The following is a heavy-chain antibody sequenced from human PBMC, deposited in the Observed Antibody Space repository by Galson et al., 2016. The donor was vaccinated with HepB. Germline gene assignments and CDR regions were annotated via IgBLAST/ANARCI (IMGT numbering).Heavy chain of an antibody. V-gene: IGHV5-51*01. J-gene: IGHJ4*02. CDR1: AYSFTSYW. CDR2: IYPGDSDV. D-gene: IGHD2/OR15-2a*01. CDR3: TRYLYCDSVICDREGDY. Sequence: QSGAEVKKPGESLKISCKGSAYSFTSYWIGWVRQMPGKGLEWMGIIYPGDSDVRYSPSLQGQVTISVDKSINTAYLQWSSLKASDTAMYYCTRYLYCDSVICDREGDYWGQGTLVTVSS.